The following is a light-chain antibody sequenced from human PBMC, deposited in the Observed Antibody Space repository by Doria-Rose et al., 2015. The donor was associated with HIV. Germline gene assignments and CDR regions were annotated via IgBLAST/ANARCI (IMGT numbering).Light chain of an antibody. Sequence: TQSPESLGMSLGERATPNCKSNQSLLYTSKNYLAWYQQKPGQPPILLIYWASTRQSGVPARFSGSGSGTDVTLTISSLEAEDVAVYYCQQYYDTLSFGPGTTVDIQ. CDR2: WAS. V-gene: IGKV4-1*01. CDR1: QSLLYTSKNY. J-gene: IGKJ3*01. CDR3: QQYYDTLS.